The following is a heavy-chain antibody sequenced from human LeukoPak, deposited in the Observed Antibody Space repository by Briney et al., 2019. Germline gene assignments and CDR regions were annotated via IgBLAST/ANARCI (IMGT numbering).Heavy chain of an antibody. CDR1: GVTFSSYG. Sequence: PGGSLRLSCAASGVTFSSYGMHWVRQAPGKGLEWVAVVSYDGSNKYYADSVKGRFTISRDNSKNTLYLQMNRLRAEDTAVYYCAKDRGGWYDYYYYGMDVWGQGTTVTVSS. J-gene: IGHJ6*02. V-gene: IGHV3-30*18. D-gene: IGHD6-19*01. CDR2: VSYDGSNK. CDR3: AKDRGGWYDYYYYGMDV.